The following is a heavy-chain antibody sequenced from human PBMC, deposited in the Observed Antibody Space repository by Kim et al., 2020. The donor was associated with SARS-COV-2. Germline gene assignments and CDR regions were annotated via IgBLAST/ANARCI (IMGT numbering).Heavy chain of an antibody. J-gene: IGHJ6*03. V-gene: IGHV1-8*01. Sequence: ASVKVSCKASGYTFTSYDINWVRQATGQGLEWMGWMNPNSGNTGYAQKFQGRVTMTRNTSISTAYMELSSLRSEDTAVYYCARGNVVTIFGILRFYYMDVWGKGTTVTVSS. CDR2: MNPNSGNT. CDR1: GYTFTSYD. CDR3: ARGNVVTIFGILRFYYMDV. D-gene: IGHD3-3*01.